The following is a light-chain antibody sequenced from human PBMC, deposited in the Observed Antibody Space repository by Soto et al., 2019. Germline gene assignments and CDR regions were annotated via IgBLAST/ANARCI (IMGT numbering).Light chain of an antibody. CDR2: GAS. Sequence: EIVLTQSPGTLSLSPGERATLSCRASQSVSSSYLAWYQQKPGQTPRLLIYGASSRATGIPHRFSGSGSGTDFTLTINRMEPEDFAVYYCQQYGTSPRTFGQGTKVEIK. CDR1: QSVSSSY. CDR3: QQYGTSPRT. J-gene: IGKJ1*01. V-gene: IGKV3-20*01.